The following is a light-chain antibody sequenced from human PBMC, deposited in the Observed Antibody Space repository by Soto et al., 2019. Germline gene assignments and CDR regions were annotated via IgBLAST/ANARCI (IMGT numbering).Light chain of an antibody. CDR3: SSYTTSGVGV. CDR2: NVS. J-gene: IGLJ2*01. CDR1: DSDVGGNNY. V-gene: IGLV2-14*03. Sequence: QSALTQPASVSGSPGQSITISCTGTDSDVGGNNYVSWYQHHPGNAPKVMIYNVSYRPSGVSNRFSGSKSGNTASLTISGLQAEDEADYYCSSYTTSGVGVFGGGTKLTVL.